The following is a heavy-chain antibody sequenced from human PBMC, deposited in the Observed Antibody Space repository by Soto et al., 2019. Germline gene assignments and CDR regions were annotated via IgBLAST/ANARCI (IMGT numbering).Heavy chain of an antibody. CDR3: ARGLGGSGWYSPWDAFDI. V-gene: IGHV4-59*01. Sequence: SETLSLPCTVSGGSISSYYWSWSRQPPGKGLEWIWYIYYSGSTNYNPSLKSRVTISVDTSKNQFSLKLSSVTAADTAVYYCARGLGGSGWYSPWDAFDIWGQGTMVT. J-gene: IGHJ3*02. D-gene: IGHD6-19*01. CDR1: GGSISSYY. CDR2: IYYSGST.